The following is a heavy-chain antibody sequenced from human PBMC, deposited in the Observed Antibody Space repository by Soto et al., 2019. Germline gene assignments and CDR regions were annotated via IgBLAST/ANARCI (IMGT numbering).Heavy chain of an antibody. Sequence: GGSLRLSCVASGFTFSNYGMSWVRQAPGEGLEWLSTISGGGDMTNYADSVKGRFTISRDNLKNTVFLQLSTLRADDTAVYYCAKGGVYCDGGGCYSGAFDIWGQGTMVTVSS. D-gene: IGHD1-26*01. CDR2: ISGGGDMT. CDR3: AKGGVYCDGGGCYSGAFDI. V-gene: IGHV3-23*01. CDR1: GFTFSNYG. J-gene: IGHJ3*02.